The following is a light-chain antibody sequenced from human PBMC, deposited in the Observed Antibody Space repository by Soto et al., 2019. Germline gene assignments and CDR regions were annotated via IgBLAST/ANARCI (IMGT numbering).Light chain of an antibody. Sequence: IVVAPSPGPLSLAAGERATLSCRSSQSVSSYLAWYQQKPGQAPRLLIYDASNRATGIPARFSGSGSGTDFTLTISSLEHEDFAVYICQQYGTSTRTFGQGTRLEV. J-gene: IGKJ5*01. CDR3: QQYGTSTRT. CDR2: DAS. CDR1: QSVSSY. V-gene: IGKV3-11*01.